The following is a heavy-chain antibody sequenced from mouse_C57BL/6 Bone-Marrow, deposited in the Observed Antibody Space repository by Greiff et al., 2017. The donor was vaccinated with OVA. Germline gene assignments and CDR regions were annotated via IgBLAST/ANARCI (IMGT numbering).Heavy chain of an antibody. V-gene: IGHV14-4*01. Sequence: EVKLMESGAELVRPGASVKLSCTASGFNIKDDYMHWVKQRPEQGLEWIGWIDPENGDTEYASKFQGKATITADTSSNTAYLQLSSLTSEDTAVYYCTTDSNYGYWGQGTTLTVSS. D-gene: IGHD2-5*01. J-gene: IGHJ2*01. CDR1: GFNIKDDY. CDR3: TTDSNYGY. CDR2: IDPENGDT.